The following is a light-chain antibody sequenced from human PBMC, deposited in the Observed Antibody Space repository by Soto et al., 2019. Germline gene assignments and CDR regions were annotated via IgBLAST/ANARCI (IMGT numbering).Light chain of an antibody. J-gene: IGKJ3*01. V-gene: IGKV1-33*01. CDR2: DAS. CDR3: QQYDNRPPYT. CDR1: QDISNY. Sequence: DIQMTQSPSSLSASVGDRVTITCQASQDISNYLNWYQQKPGKAPKLLIYDASNLETGVPSRFSGSGSATDFTFTISSLQPEDIATYYCQQYDNRPPYTFGPGTKVDIK.